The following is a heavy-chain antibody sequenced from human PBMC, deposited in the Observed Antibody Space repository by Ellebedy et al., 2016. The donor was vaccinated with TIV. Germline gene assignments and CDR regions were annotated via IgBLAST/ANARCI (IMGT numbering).Heavy chain of an antibody. V-gene: IGHV3-7*01. J-gene: IGHJ4*02. D-gene: IGHD3-3*01. CDR3: AAGFGTHY. Sequence: PGGSLRLSCGASGFTFTGDWTAWVRQAPGKGLEWVANIKPDGTEKYYVDSVKGRFTISRDNAKNSLFLQMDSLRAEDTAVYYCAAGFGTHYWGQGTRVTVSS. CDR2: IKPDGTEK. CDR1: GFTFTGDW.